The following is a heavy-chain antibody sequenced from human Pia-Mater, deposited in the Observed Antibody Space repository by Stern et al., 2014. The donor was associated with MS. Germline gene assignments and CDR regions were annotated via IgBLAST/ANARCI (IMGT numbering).Heavy chain of an antibody. CDR2: ITTHNGNT. J-gene: IGHJ4*02. Sequence: DQLVESGNEVKKPGASVKVSCTASGYTFTSYGISWVRQVPGQGLEWMGWITTHNGNTDYAQKVQDRVTLTTDTSTNTAYMELRSLRSDDTAVYYCARSSSWYFDFWGQGTLVTVSS. CDR3: ARSSSWYFDF. CDR1: GYTFTSYG. D-gene: IGHD6-13*01. V-gene: IGHV1-18*01.